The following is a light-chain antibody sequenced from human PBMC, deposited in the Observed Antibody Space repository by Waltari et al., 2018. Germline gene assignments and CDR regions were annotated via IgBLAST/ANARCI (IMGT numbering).Light chain of an antibody. J-gene: IGKJ3*01. Sequence: EIVLTQSPVSLSLSPGERATLSCRASPSVSSSYLAWYQQKPGQAPRLLIYGASSRATGIPDRFSGSGSGTDFTLTISRLEPEDFAVYYCQQYGSSPLFTFGPGTKVDIK. CDR3: QQYGSSPLFT. CDR1: PSVSSSY. V-gene: IGKV3-20*01. CDR2: GAS.